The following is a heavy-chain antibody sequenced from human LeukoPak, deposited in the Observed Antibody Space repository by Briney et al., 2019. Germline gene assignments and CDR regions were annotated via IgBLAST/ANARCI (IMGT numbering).Heavy chain of an antibody. CDR2: MNTNSGNT. Sequence: GSVKVSCKASGDTFTSYDISWVRQATGEGLEWMGWMNTNSGNTGYAQTFQGRATMTRNTSISRADIVLSSLRSEDTTVYYCARRYRYGNPSGMNAWGQGPTVIVSS. CDR1: GDTFTSYD. J-gene: IGHJ6*02. D-gene: IGHD5-18*01. CDR3: ARRYRYGNPSGMNA. V-gene: IGHV1-8*01.